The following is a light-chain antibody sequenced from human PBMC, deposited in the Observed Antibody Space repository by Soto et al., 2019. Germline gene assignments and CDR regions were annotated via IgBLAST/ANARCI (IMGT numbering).Light chain of an antibody. J-gene: IGKJ1*01. CDR2: WAS. V-gene: IGKV4-1*01. CDR3: QQYLHTPRT. Sequence: DIVMTQSPDSLAASLGERATINCKSSQSVLYSSNNKNYLAWYQQKPGQPPKLLIYWASTRESGVPDRFSGSGSGTDFTLTISILQAEDVAVYYCQQYLHTPRTVGQGTKVDI. CDR1: QSVLYSSNNKNY.